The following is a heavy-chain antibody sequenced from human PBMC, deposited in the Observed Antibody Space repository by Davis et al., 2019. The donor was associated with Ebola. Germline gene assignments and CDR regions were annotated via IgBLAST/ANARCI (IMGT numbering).Heavy chain of an antibody. CDR3: ARGERRDIVVVVAYFDY. CDR2: ISSSSSYI. V-gene: IGHV3-21*01. CDR1: GFTFSSYS. Sequence: GESLKISCAASGFTFSSYSMNWVRQAPGKGLEWVSSISSSSSYIYYADSVKGRFTISRDNAKNSLYLQMNSLRAEDTAVYYCARGERRDIVVVVAYFDYWGQGTLVTVSS. J-gene: IGHJ4*02. D-gene: IGHD2-15*01.